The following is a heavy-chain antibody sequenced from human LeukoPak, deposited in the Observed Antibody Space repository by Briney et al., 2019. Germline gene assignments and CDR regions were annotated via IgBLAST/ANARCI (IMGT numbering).Heavy chain of an antibody. Sequence: ASVKVSCKASGYXFSAYYIHWLRQAPGQGLEWMGWINPRSGGTNYAQKLQGRVTMTRDTSISTVYMELSSLKSDDTAVYYCARDPSHTYYYDPWGQGTLVIVSS. J-gene: IGHJ4*02. CDR3: ARDPSHTYYYDP. D-gene: IGHD3-22*01. CDR2: INPRSGGT. V-gene: IGHV1-2*02. CDR1: GYXFSAYY.